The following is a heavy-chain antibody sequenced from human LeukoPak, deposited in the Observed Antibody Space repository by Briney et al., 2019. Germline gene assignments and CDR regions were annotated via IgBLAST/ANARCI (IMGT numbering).Heavy chain of an antibody. Sequence: PGGSLRLSCAVSGFPFSGYWMSWVRQAPGNGLEWVAPINVDGSEEYYVDSVKGRFTIFRDNAKNSLYLQMSSLRGEDTALYYCARGFDGRRAFDLWGQGTKVTVSS. CDR3: ARGFDGRRAFDL. CDR2: INVDGSEE. CDR1: GFPFSGYW. D-gene: IGHD3-10*01. V-gene: IGHV3-7*01. J-gene: IGHJ3*01.